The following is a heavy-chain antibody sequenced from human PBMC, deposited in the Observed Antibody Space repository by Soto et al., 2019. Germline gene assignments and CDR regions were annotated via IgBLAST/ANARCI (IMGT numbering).Heavy chain of an antibody. Sequence: QVQLVQSGAAVKKPGASVKVSCKASGYTFTAYYMHWVRQTPGQGLEWMGQINPNSGDTKYAQQFQGSVTMTRDTSISKAYMDLSRLRSDDTAVYYCATQDWAQDGHITATGGSDHLGQGTLVTVSS. CDR2: INPNSGDT. V-gene: IGHV1-2*06. D-gene: IGHD6-13*01. CDR1: GYTFTAYY. CDR3: ATQDWAQDGHITATGGSDH. J-gene: IGHJ5*02.